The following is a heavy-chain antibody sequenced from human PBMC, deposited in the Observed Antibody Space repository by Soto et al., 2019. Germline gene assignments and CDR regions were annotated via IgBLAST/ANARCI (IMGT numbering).Heavy chain of an antibody. Sequence: SETLSLTCTVSGSSINSSGYYWGWIRQPPGKGLEWIGSMCYGVSTYYNPSLKSRVTVSVDTSKNQFSLNLRSVTAADTAVYYCARLPSRHLVDYWGHGTLVTVSS. D-gene: IGHD3-3*02. J-gene: IGHJ4*01. CDR1: GSSINSSGYY. CDR2: MCYGVST. CDR3: ARLPSRHLVDY. V-gene: IGHV4-39*01.